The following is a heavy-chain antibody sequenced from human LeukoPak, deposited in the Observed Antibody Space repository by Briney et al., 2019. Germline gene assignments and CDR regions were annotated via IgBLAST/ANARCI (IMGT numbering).Heavy chain of an antibody. V-gene: IGHV3-11*01. CDR3: ARSPYYYDSSGYGVLDY. CDR1: GFTFSDYY. J-gene: IGHJ4*02. CDR2: ISSSGSTI. Sequence: GGSSRLSCAASGFTFSDYYMSWIRQAPGKGLEWVSYISSSGSTIYYADSVKGRFTISRDNAKNSLYLQMNSLRAEDTAVYYCARSPYYYDSSGYGVLDYWGQGTLVTVSS. D-gene: IGHD3-22*01.